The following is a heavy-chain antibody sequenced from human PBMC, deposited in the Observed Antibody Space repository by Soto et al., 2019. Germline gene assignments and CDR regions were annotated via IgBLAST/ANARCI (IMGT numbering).Heavy chain of an antibody. CDR3: ARSVMGMGTIMGYYYYGMGV. CDR2: INPNSGGT. J-gene: IGHJ6*02. Sequence: ASVKVSCKASGYTFTGYYMHWVRQAPGQGLEWMGWINPNSGGTNYAQKFQGRVTITADKSTSTAYMELSSLRSEDTAVYYCARSVMGMGTIMGYYYYGMGVWGQGSTVTVSS. D-gene: IGHD1-1*01. V-gene: IGHV1-2*02. CDR1: GYTFTGYY.